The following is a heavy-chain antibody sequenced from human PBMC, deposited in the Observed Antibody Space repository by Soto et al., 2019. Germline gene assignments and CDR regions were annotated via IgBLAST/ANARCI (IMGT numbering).Heavy chain of an antibody. Sequence: QVQLQQWGAGLLKPSETLSLTCAVYGGSFSGYYWSWIRQPPGKGLEWIGEINHSGSTNYNPSLRSRVTISVDTSKNQFSLKLSSVTAADTAVYYCARGAISYYDFWSGYWRSPRYFDYWGQGTLVTVSS. D-gene: IGHD3-3*01. CDR3: ARGAISYYDFWSGYWRSPRYFDY. CDR2: INHSGST. V-gene: IGHV4-34*01. J-gene: IGHJ4*02. CDR1: GGSFSGYY.